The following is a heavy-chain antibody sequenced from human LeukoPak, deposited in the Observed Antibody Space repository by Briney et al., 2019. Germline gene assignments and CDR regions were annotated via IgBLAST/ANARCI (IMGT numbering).Heavy chain of an antibody. CDR2: IYSGDRV. CDR1: GFSVSSHP. CDR3: AREVGYGSGRNDY. Sequence: GGSLRLSCEASGFSVSSHPMSWVRQAPGQGLEWVSVIYSGDRVYYADSVKGRFTISRDSSKNTLYLQLNILTAEDTAVYYCAREVGYGSGRNDYWGQGTLVTVSS. J-gene: IGHJ4*02. D-gene: IGHD3-10*01. V-gene: IGHV3-53*01.